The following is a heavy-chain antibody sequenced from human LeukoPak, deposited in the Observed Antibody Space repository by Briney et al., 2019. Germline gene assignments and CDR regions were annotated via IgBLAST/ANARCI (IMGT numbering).Heavy chain of an antibody. Sequence: GGSLRLSCAASGFTVSSNYMSWVRQAPGKGLEWVSVIYSGGSTYYADSVKGRFTISRDNSKNTLYLQMNSLRAADTAVYYCARGYGDYVTAFDIWGQGTMVSVSS. V-gene: IGHV3-53*01. CDR3: ARGYGDYVTAFDI. D-gene: IGHD4-17*01. CDR1: GFTVSSNY. CDR2: IYSGGST. J-gene: IGHJ3*02.